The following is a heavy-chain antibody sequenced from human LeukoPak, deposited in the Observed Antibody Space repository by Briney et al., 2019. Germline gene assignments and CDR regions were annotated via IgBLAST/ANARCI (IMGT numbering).Heavy chain of an antibody. V-gene: IGHV4-59*01. CDR3: ARGPTSITGTTDH. CDR2: IYYSGST. J-gene: IGHJ4*02. CDR1: GGSISSYY. Sequence: SETLSLTCTVSGGSISSYYWGWIRQPPGKGLEWIGYIYYSGSTNYNPSLKSRVTISVDTSKNQFSLKLSSVTAADTAVYYCARGPTSITGTTDHWGQGTLVTVSS. D-gene: IGHD1/OR15-1a*01.